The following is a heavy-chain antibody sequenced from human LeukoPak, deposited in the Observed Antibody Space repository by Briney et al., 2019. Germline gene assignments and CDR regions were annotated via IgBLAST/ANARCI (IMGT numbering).Heavy chain of an antibody. Sequence: ASVKVSCKASGYTFTSYVISWVRQAPGQGGAWVCWISAYNGNTNYAQKLQGRVTMTTDTSTSTAYMELRSLRSDDTAVYYCGRIKLVHGWFDPWGQGTLVTVSS. J-gene: IGHJ5*02. CDR2: ISAYNGNT. CDR3: GRIKLVHGWFDP. V-gene: IGHV1-18*01. CDR1: GYTFTSYV. D-gene: IGHD1/OR15-1a*01.